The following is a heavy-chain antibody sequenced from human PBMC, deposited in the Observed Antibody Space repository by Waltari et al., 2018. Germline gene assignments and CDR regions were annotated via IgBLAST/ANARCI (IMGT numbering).Heavy chain of an antibody. CDR3: ASDRGRGLYLDS. CDR2: VHQSGRS. Sequence: QVQLQESGPGLVKPSGTLSLTCTVSGDAISNNFFWSWVCQSPGKGLEWIGQVHQSGRSNYNPSLESRVTVSMDTSKNQFSLRVTSVTAADTAIYYCASDRGRGLYLDSWGQGTLVTVSP. D-gene: IGHD2-15*01. CDR1: GDAISNNFF. V-gene: IGHV4-4*02. J-gene: IGHJ4*02.